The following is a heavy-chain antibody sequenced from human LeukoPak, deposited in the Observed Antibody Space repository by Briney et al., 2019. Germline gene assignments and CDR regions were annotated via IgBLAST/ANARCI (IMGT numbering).Heavy chain of an antibody. CDR2: ISGSGGDT. Sequence: PGGSLRLSCATSGFTFSSYAMSWVRQAPGKGLEWVSAISGSGGDTYYTDSVKGRFTISRDNAKNSLYLQMNSLRAEDTAVYYCARDLGGIAAAGDASDYWGQGTLVTVSS. J-gene: IGHJ4*02. V-gene: IGHV3-23*01. D-gene: IGHD6-13*01. CDR1: GFTFSSYA. CDR3: ARDLGGIAAAGDASDY.